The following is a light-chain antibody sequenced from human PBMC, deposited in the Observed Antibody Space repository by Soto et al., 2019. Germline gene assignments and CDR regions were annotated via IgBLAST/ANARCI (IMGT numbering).Light chain of an antibody. CDR2: AAS. CDR3: QQYDNLLFT. J-gene: IGKJ4*01. V-gene: IGKV1-39*01. Sequence: DIQMTQSPSSLSASIGDRVTISCRASQDISSSLNWYQHKSGKAPKLLIYAASGLHSGVPSRFSGSGSGTDFTLTISSLQPEDFATYYCQQYDNLLFTFGGGTKVEIK. CDR1: QDISSS.